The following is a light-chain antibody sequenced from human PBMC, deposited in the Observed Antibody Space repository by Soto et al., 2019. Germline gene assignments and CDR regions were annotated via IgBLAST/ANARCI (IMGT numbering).Light chain of an antibody. V-gene: IGLV2-14*01. CDR2: DVS. CDR3: SSYTNNIYWV. CDR1: SSDVGSNNY. J-gene: IGLJ3*02. Sequence: QSALTQPASVSGSPGQSITISCTGTSSDVGSNNYVSWYQHHPGKAPIVMIYDVSNRPSGVSDRFSGSKSGNTASLTISGLQAEDEDDYYCSSYTNNIYWVLGGGTKVTVL.